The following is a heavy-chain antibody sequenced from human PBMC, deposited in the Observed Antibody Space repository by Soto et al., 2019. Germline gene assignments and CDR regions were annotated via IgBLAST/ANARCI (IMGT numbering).Heavy chain of an antibody. V-gene: IGHV4-59*08. CDR1: GGSISSYY. J-gene: IGHJ6*03. CDR3: ARLLWDYYYMDV. CDR2: IYYSGST. D-gene: IGHD3-10*01. Sequence: PSETLSLTCTVSGGSISSYYWSWIRQPPGKGLEWIGYIYYSGSTNYNPSLKSRVTISVDTSKNQFCLKLSSVTAADTAVYYCARLLWDYYYMDVWGKGTTVSVSS.